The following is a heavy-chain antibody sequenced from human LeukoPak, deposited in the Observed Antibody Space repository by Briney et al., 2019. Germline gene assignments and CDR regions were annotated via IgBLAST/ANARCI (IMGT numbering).Heavy chain of an antibody. CDR3: ARPGLYDSSGLGAFDI. J-gene: IGHJ3*02. V-gene: IGHV3-74*01. CDR2: INSDGSST. CDR1: GFTFSSYW. Sequence: PGGSLRLSCAASGFTFSSYWMHWVRQAPGEGLVWVSRINSDGSSTSYADSVKGRFTISRDNAKNTLYLQMNSLRAEDTAVYYCARPGLYDSSGLGAFDIWGQGTMVTVSS. D-gene: IGHD3-22*01.